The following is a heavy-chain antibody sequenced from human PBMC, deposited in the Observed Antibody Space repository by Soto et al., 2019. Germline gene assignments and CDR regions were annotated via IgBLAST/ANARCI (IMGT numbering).Heavy chain of an antibody. CDR2: IWYDGSNK. J-gene: IGHJ4*02. V-gene: IGHV3-33*01. CDR3: ARDNSSNVKPTHFDY. Sequence: VGSLRLSCAASGFTCSSYGMHWVRQAPGKGLEWVAVIWYDGSNKYYADSVKGRFTISRDNSKNTLYLQMNSLRAEDTAVYYCARDNSSNVKPTHFDYWGRGTLVTVSS. D-gene: IGHD6-19*01. CDR1: GFTCSSYG.